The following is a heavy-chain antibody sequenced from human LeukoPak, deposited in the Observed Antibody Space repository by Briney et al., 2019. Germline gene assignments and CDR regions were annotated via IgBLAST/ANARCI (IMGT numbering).Heavy chain of an antibody. CDR2: ISYDGSNK. Sequence: GRSLGLSCAASGFTFSSYGMHWVRQAPGKGLEWVAVISYDGSNKYYADSVKGRFTISRDNSKNTLYLQMNSLRAEDTAVYYCSSIVGATTDFDYWGQGTLVTVSS. D-gene: IGHD1-26*01. CDR3: SSIVGATTDFDY. V-gene: IGHV3-30*03. CDR1: GFTFSSYG. J-gene: IGHJ4*02.